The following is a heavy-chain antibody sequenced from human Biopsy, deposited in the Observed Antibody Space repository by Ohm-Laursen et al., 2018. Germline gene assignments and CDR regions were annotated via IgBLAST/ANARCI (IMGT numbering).Heavy chain of an antibody. CDR3: ARDQRGPSLLEAKLTPNYFDY. Sequence: LSLTCAASGFTLSYYRMTWVRQAPGKGLEWVSSIRSGGDYMFYADSVKGRFTISRDNAKNSLYLQMNSLRAEDTAVYYCARDQRGPSLLEAKLTPNYFDYWGRGSLVTVSS. CDR2: IRSGGDYM. CDR1: GFTLSYYR. V-gene: IGHV3-21*01. D-gene: IGHD1-1*01. J-gene: IGHJ4*02.